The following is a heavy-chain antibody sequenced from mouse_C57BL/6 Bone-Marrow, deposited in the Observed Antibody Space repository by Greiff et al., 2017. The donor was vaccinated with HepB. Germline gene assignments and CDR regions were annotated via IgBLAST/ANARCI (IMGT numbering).Heavy chain of an antibody. D-gene: IGHD2-1*01. CDR2: IYPRSGNT. Sequence: QVQLQQSGAELARPGASVKLSCKASGYTFTSYGISWVKQRTGQGLEWIGEIYPRSGNTYYNEKFKGKATLTADKSSSTAYMELRSLTSEDSAVYFCARKRGNRGLYFDVWGTGTTVTVSS. CDR1: GYTFTSYG. CDR3: ARKRGNRGLYFDV. J-gene: IGHJ1*03. V-gene: IGHV1-81*01.